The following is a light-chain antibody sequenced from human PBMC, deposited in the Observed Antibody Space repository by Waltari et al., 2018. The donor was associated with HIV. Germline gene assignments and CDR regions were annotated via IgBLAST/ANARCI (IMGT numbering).Light chain of an antibody. V-gene: IGLV1-40*01. CDR3: QSYDSSLSAV. J-gene: IGLJ3*02. CDR1: SSNIGAGYD. CDR2: GNS. Sequence: QSVLTQPPSVSGAPGQRVTISCTGSSSNIGAGYDVHWYQQLPGTAPKLLIYGNSKRPSGGPDRFSGSKSGTSAPLAITGLQAEDEADYYCQSYDSSLSAVFGGGTKLTVL.